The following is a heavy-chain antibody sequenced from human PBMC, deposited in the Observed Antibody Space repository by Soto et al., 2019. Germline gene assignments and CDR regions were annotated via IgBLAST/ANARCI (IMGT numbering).Heavy chain of an antibody. CDR2: IWHDGTNR. CDR3: ARTGLQIVQATSFYYGLAV. D-gene: IGHD2-8*01. J-gene: IGHJ6*02. V-gene: IGHV3-33*01. CDR1: GFTFNSFG. Sequence: QVQLVESGGGVVQPGTSLRLSCEASGFTFNSFGMHWVRQAPGKGLEWVAMIWHDGTNRYYLDSVKGRFTISRDNSKXXPXXQMNDLRAEDTAVYYCARTGLQIVQATSFYYGLAVWGQGTTVTVSS.